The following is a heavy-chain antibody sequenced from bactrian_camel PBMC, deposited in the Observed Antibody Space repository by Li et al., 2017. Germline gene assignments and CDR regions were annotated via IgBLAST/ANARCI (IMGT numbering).Heavy chain of an antibody. CDR1: GDYYSRNC. J-gene: IGHJ4*01. V-gene: IGHV3S25*01. Sequence: QLVESGGGSVHAGESLRLSCAYSGDYYSRNCMKWFRQVPGKEREGVAAIYSGTGQTYYNPAVRGRFTISLDNAKTTVYLQMNSLKPEDTAMYYCAADPPVSWYTDGDCVKDVYNYWGQGTQVTVS. CDR2: IYSGTGQT. D-gene: IGHD1*01. CDR3: AADPPVSWYTDGDCVKDVYNY.